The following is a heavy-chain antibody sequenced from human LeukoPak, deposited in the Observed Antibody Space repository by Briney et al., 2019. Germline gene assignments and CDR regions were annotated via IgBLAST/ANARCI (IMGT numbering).Heavy chain of an antibody. Sequence: PGGSLRLSCAASGFTLSGSGIHWVRQASGKGLEWLGRIRSKANNYATACGASVKGRFTLSRDDSKNTAYLQMNSLKTEDSAVYYCTRSGFYSGSYFNYYMDVWGKGTTVAVSS. CDR3: TRSGFYSGSYFNYYMDV. CDR1: GFTLSGSG. V-gene: IGHV3-73*01. J-gene: IGHJ6*03. CDR2: IRSKANNYAT. D-gene: IGHD6-19*01.